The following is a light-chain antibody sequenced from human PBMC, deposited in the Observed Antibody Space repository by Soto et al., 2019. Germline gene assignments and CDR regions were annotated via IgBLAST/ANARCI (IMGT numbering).Light chain of an antibody. CDR3: QKRSNRPLT. CDR2: DAS. CDR1: QSIATY. Sequence: IQMTQSPSSLSASVGDRVTIACRASQSIATYLNWYQQKPGKAPKLLIYDASSLESGVPSRFSGSGSGTDFTLTISSLDPEDFAVYYCQKRSNRPLTFGQGTRLEIK. J-gene: IGKJ5*01. V-gene: IGKV1-39*01.